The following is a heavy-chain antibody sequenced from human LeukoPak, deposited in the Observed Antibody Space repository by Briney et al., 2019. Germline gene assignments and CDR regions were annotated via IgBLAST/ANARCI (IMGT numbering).Heavy chain of an antibody. CDR1: GFTFSSFG. CDR3: AKDRGSGYRPGYGMDV. J-gene: IGHJ6*02. V-gene: IGHV3-30*18. D-gene: IGHD5-18*01. Sequence: GGSLRLSCAASGFTFSSFGMNWVRQAPGKGLEWVAGISYDGRKKYYADSVKGRFTISRDSSKHKQYLQMKIRRAEDTAVYYCAKDRGSGYRPGYGMDVWGQGTTVTVSS. CDR2: ISYDGRKK.